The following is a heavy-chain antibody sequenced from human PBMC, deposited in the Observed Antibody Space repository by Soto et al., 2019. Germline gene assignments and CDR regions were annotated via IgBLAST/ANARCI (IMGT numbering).Heavy chain of an antibody. CDR1: GYTFTSYD. CDR3: ARGLTFYDGSGHYRP. Sequence: QVQLVQSGAEVKKPGASVKVSCKASGYTFTSYDINWVRQATGQGLEWMGWMNPNSGNTGYAPKXQXTXPXXRTTSLSTAYMALPSLRSEDTSVHYSARGLTFYDGSGHYRPWGHGTLVTVSS. J-gene: IGHJ5*02. CDR2: MNPNSGNT. D-gene: IGHD3-22*01. V-gene: IGHV1-8*01.